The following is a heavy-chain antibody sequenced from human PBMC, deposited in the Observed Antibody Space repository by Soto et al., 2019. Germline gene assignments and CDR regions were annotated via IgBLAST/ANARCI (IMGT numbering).Heavy chain of an antibody. CDR2: ISYDGSNR. D-gene: IGHD3-16*01. J-gene: IGHJ6*02. Sequence: QVQLVESGGGVVQPGRSLRLSCAASGFTFSNFGMHWVRQAPGKGLEWVAVISYDGSNRYYADSVRGRFTSSRDNPKNTLYLQMNSLRVEDTAVYYCAKPRRGGNYDYGMDVWGQGTTVTVSS. CDR3: AKPRRGGNYDYGMDV. V-gene: IGHV3-30*18. CDR1: GFTFSNFG.